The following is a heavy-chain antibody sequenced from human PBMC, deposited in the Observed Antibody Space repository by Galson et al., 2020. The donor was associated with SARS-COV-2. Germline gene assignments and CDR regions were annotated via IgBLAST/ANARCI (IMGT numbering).Heavy chain of an antibody. CDR1: GGSISSSRYY. J-gene: IGHJ5*02. D-gene: IGHD2-2*02. V-gene: IGHV4-39*01. Sequence: ASETLSLTCTVSGGSISSSRYYWGWIRQPPGKGLEWIGSIYYSGSTYYNPSLKSRVTISVDTSKNQFSLKLSSVTAADTAVYYCASQVYTSWFDPWGQGTLVTVSS. CDR2: IYYSGST. CDR3: ASQVYTSWFDP.